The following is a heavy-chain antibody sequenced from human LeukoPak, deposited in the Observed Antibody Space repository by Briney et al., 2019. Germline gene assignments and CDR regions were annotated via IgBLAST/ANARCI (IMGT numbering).Heavy chain of an antibody. CDR1: GFTFSTYE. CDR2: ISSSGSAI. CDR3: AREYYYMDV. J-gene: IGHJ6*03. V-gene: IGHV3-48*03. Sequence: GGSLRLSCAASGFTFSTYEMNWVRQAPGKGLEWVSYISSSGSAIYYADSVKGRFTISRDDAKNSLYLQMNSLRAEDTAVYYCAREYYYMDVWGKGTTVTISS.